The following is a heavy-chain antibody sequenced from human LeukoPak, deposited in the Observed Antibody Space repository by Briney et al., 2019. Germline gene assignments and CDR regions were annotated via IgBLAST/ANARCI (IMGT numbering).Heavy chain of an antibody. Sequence: TGGSLRLSCAASGFTFSSYDMHWVRQATGKGLEWVSAIGTAGDTYYPGSVKGRFTISRENAKHSLYLQMKSLSAGDTAVYYCARALYYYDSSGYYSYYFDYWGQGTLVTVSS. CDR1: GFTFSSYD. D-gene: IGHD3-22*01. CDR3: ARALYYYDSSGYYSYYFDY. CDR2: IGTAGDT. V-gene: IGHV3-13*01. J-gene: IGHJ4*02.